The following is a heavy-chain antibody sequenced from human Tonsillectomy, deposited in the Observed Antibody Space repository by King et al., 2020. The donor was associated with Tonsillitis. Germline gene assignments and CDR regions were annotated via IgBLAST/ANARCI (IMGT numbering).Heavy chain of an antibody. CDR1: GYTFTKYV. V-gene: IGHV1-18*01. CDR2: ISGNNGNT. D-gene: IGHD5-24*01. Sequence: QLVQSGAEVKKPGASVKVSCKASGYTFTKYVISWVRQAPGQGLEWMGWISGNNGNTNYAQKFQGRVTMTTDTSTSTAYMDLRSLTSDDTAVYYCAKITSGYFDYWGQGTLVTVSS. J-gene: IGHJ4*03. CDR3: AKITSGYFDY.